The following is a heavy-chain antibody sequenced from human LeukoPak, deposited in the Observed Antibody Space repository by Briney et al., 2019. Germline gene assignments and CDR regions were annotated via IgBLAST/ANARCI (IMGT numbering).Heavy chain of an antibody. Sequence: GASVKVSCKASGYTFTGYYMHWVRQAPGQRLEWMGWINPNSGGTNYAQKFQGRVTMTRDTSISTAYMELSRLRSDDTAVYYCARLLVGARVAGDDAFDIWGQGTMVTVSS. CDR1: GYTFTGYY. CDR2: INPNSGGT. D-gene: IGHD1-26*01. V-gene: IGHV1-2*02. J-gene: IGHJ3*02. CDR3: ARLLVGARVAGDDAFDI.